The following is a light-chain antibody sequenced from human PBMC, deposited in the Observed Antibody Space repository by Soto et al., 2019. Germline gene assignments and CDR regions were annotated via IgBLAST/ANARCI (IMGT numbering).Light chain of an antibody. CDR1: SSDVGGYNY. CDR2: DVS. Sequence: QSVLTQPRSVSGSPGQSVTISCTGTSSDVGGYNYVSWYQQHPGKAPKLMIYDVSKRPSGVPDRFSGSKSGNTASLTISGLQAEDEADYYCSSYTSSSTPNWVFGGGTKLTVL. V-gene: IGLV2-11*01. CDR3: SSYTSSSTPNWV. J-gene: IGLJ3*02.